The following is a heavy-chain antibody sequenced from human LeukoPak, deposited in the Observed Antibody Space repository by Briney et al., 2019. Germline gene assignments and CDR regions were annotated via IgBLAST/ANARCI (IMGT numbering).Heavy chain of an antibody. J-gene: IGHJ4*02. CDR2: IYYSGST. CDR1: GGSISSSSYY. D-gene: IGHD3-22*01. CDR3: ASPSSGYDPFDY. Sequence: SETLSLTCTVSGGSISSSSYYWGWIRQPPGRGLEWIGSIYYSGSTYYNPSLKSRVTISVDTSKNQFSLKLSSVTAADTAVYYCASPSSGYDPFDYWGQGTLVTVSS. V-gene: IGHV4-39*01.